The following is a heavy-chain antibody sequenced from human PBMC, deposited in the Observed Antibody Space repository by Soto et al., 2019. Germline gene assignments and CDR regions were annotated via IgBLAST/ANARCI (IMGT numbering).Heavy chain of an antibody. CDR3: ARVDRGGHRYSYYYMDV. V-gene: IGHV4-59*01. J-gene: IGHJ6*03. D-gene: IGHD3-16*01. CDR2: IYYSGST. CDR1: GGSIGSYY. Sequence: PSETLSLTCTVSGGSIGSYYWSWIRQPPGKGLEWIGYIYYSGSTNYNPSLKSRVTISVDTSKNQFSLKLSSVTAADTAVYYCARVDRGGHRYSYYYMDVWGKGTTVTVSS.